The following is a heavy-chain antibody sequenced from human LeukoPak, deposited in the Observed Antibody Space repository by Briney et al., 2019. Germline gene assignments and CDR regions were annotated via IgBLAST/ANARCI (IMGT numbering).Heavy chain of an antibody. CDR1: GGSISSYY. CDR3: ARDYGAAPSYFDY. Sequence: SETLSLTCTVSGGSISSYYWSWIRQPPGKGLEWIGYIYYSGSTNYNPSLKSRVTISVDTSKDQFSLKLSSVTAADTTVYYCARDYGAAPSYFDYWGQGTLVTVSS. CDR2: IYYSGST. D-gene: IGHD6-6*01. J-gene: IGHJ4*02. V-gene: IGHV4-59*01.